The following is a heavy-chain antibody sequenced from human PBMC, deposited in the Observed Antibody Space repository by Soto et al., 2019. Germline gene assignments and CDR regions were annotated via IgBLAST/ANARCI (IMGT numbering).Heavy chain of an antibody. V-gene: IGHV3-48*02. CDR1: GFTFSSYS. Sequence: GGSLRLSCAASGFTFSSYSMNWVRQAPGKGLEWVSYISPSSSTIYYADSVKGRFTISRDNAKNSLYLQMNSLRDEDTAVYYCATEGVDKAMEHRIGMDVWGQGTTVTVSS. D-gene: IGHD5-18*01. CDR2: ISPSSSTI. J-gene: IGHJ6*02. CDR3: ATEGVDKAMEHRIGMDV.